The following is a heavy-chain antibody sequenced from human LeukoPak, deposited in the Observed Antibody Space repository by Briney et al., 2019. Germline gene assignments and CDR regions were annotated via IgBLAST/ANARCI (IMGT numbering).Heavy chain of an antibody. CDR3: ARDRWFGELSVWFDP. CDR1: GYFISSGYY. J-gene: IGHJ5*02. D-gene: IGHD3-10*01. V-gene: IGHV4-38-2*02. Sequence: SETLSLTCTVSGYFISSGYYWGWIRQPPGKGLEWIGSIYYSGSTYYNPSLKSRVTISVDTSKNQFSLKLSSVTAADTAVYYCARDRWFGELSVWFDPWGQGTLVTVSS. CDR2: IYYSGST.